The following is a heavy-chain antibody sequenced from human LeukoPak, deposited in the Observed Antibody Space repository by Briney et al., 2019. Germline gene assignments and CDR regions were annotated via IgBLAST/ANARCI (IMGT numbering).Heavy chain of an antibody. CDR3: ARALLIRYFDWLLEGGYFDY. D-gene: IGHD3-9*01. V-gene: IGHV1-18*01. Sequence: GASVKVSCKASGYTFTSYGVSWVRQAPGQGREWMGWISTYNGDTDYAQKLRGRLTITTDTSTRTAYMELRGLRSDDTAVYYCARALLIRYFDWLLEGGYFDYWGQGTLVTVSS. CDR1: GYTFTSYG. J-gene: IGHJ4*02. CDR2: ISTYNGDT.